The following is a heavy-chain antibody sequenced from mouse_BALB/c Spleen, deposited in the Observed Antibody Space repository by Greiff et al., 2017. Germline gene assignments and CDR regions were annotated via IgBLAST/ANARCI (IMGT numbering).Heavy chain of an antibody. D-gene: IGHD1-1*01. CDR1: GFTFSSFG. CDR3: ARSPITTVVEDWYFDV. Sequence: EVKVVESGGGLVQPGGSRKLSCAASGFTFSSFGMHWVRQAPAKGLEWVAYISSGSSTIYYADTVKGRFTISRDNPKNTLFLQMTSLRSEDTAMYYCARSPITTVVEDWYFDVWGAGTTVTVSS. J-gene: IGHJ1*01. V-gene: IGHV5-17*02. CDR2: ISSGSSTI.